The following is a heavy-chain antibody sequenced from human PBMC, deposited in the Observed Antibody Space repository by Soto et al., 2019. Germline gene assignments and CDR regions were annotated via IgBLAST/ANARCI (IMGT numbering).Heavy chain of an antibody. CDR1: EFTVSSNY. CDR2: IDTAGRA. CDR3: ARGATYYDFWSGHYTSYTYYGMDV. V-gene: IGHV3-53*01. J-gene: IGHJ6*02. D-gene: IGHD3-3*01. Sequence: VQLVESGGGLIQPGGSLRVSCAASEFTVSSNYMTWVRQAPGKGLEWVSVIDTAGRANYAESVKGRLTNSRDNSKNTLYLQMNSLRVEDTAVYYCARGATYYDFWSGHYTSYTYYGMDVWGQGTTVTVS.